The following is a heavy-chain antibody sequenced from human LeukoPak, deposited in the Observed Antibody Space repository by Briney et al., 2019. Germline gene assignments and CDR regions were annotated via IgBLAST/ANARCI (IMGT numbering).Heavy chain of an antibody. CDR2: IKSKTDGGTT. Sequence: SGGSLRLSCAASGFTVSSNYMSWVRQAPGKGLEWVGRIKSKTDGGTTDYAAPVKGRFTISRDDSKNTLYLQMNSLKTEDTAVYYCTTLSTWVVLSYYYYYYMDVWGKGTTVTVSS. D-gene: IGHD2-15*01. CDR3: TTLSTWVVLSYYYYYYMDV. V-gene: IGHV3-15*01. CDR1: GFTVSSNY. J-gene: IGHJ6*03.